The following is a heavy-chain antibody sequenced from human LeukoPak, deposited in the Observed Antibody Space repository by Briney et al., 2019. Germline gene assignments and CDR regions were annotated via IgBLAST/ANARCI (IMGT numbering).Heavy chain of an antibody. CDR3: AKGPRATPTRGWDDI. CDR2: IKQDGSEK. CDR1: GFTVSSNY. J-gene: IGHJ3*02. D-gene: IGHD5-12*01. V-gene: IGHV3-7*03. Sequence: GGSMRLSCAAYGFTVSSNYMSWVRQAPGEGLEWVANIKQDGSEKYYVDSVKGRFTISRDNAKNSLYLQMNSLRAEDTAVYYCAKGPRATPTRGWDDIWGQGTMVTVSS.